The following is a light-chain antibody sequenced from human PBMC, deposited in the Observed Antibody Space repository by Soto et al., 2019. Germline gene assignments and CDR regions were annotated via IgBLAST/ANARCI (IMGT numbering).Light chain of an antibody. Sequence: QSVLTQPPSVSGAPGQRVTISCTGSSSNIGAGYDVHWYQQLPGTAPKLPIYGNSNRPSGVPDRFSGSKSGTSASLAITGLQAEDEADYYCQSYDSSLRGGVFGTGTKLT. J-gene: IGLJ1*01. CDR3: QSYDSSLRGGV. CDR1: SSNIGAGYD. CDR2: GNS. V-gene: IGLV1-40*01.